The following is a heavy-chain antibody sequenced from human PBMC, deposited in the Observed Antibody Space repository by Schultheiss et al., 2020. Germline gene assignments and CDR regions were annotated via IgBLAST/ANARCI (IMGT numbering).Heavy chain of an antibody. D-gene: IGHD7-27*01. CDR2: INHSGNT. Sequence: SETLSLTCAVYGGSFSAYYWSWIRQPPGKGLEWIGEINHSGNTNYNPSLKSRVTISVDTSKNQFSLKLSSVTAADTAVYYCARAGPYNWFDPWGQGTLVTVSS. V-gene: IGHV4-34*01. CDR3: ARAGPYNWFDP. J-gene: IGHJ5*02. CDR1: GGSFSAYY.